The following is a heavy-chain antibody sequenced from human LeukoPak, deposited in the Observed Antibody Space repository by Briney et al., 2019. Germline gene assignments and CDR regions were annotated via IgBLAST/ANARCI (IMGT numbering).Heavy chain of an antibody. D-gene: IGHD6-13*01. CDR1: GFTFDDYA. CDR2: ISWNSGSI. V-gene: IGHV3-9*01. Sequence: GGSLRLSCAASGFTFDDYAMHWVRQAPGKGLEWVSGISWNSGSIGYADSVKGRFTISRGNAKNSLYLQMNSLRAEDTALYYCAKSTEGSSRYIAFDIWGQGTMVTVSS. CDR3: AKSTEGSSRYIAFDI. J-gene: IGHJ3*02.